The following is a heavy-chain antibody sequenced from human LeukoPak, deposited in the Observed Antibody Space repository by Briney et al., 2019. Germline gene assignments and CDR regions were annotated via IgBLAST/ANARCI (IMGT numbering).Heavy chain of an antibody. Sequence: SETLSLTCTVSGGSISSYYWSWIRQPPGKGLEWIGYIYYSGSTNYNPSLKSRVTISVDTSKNQFSLKLSSVTAAGTAVYYCARGELNGDYFDYWGQGTLVTVSS. V-gene: IGHV4-59*01. J-gene: IGHJ4*02. D-gene: IGHD1-7*01. CDR2: IYYSGST. CDR1: GGSISSYY. CDR3: ARGELNGDYFDY.